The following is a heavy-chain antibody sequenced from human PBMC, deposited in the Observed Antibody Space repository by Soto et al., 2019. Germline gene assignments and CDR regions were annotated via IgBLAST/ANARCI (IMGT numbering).Heavy chain of an antibody. CDR3: ARDQEDSSSWYVSLGYYYGMDV. J-gene: IGHJ6*02. Sequence: ASVKVSCKASGYTFTSYGISWVRQAPGQGLEWMGWISAYNGNTNYAQKLQGRVTMTTDTSTSTAYMELRSLRSDDTAVYYCARDQEDSSSWYVSLGYYYGMDVWGQGTTVTVSS. D-gene: IGHD6-13*01. CDR1: GYTFTSYG. V-gene: IGHV1-18*01. CDR2: ISAYNGNT.